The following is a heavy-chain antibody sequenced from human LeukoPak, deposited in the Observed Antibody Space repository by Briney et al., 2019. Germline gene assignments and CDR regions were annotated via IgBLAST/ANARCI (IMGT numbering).Heavy chain of an antibody. J-gene: IGHJ4*02. CDR1: EFTFSDLG. V-gene: IGHV3-30*02. D-gene: IGHD4-17*01. CDR3: AKDDGDYY. Sequence: SGGSPRLSCAASEFTFSDLGMHWVRQTPGKGLEWLAFIRFDGSAKFYADSVKGRFSISRDNSRNTLFLQMNSLRIEDTAVYHCAKDDGDYYWGQGTLVTVSS. CDR2: IRFDGSAK.